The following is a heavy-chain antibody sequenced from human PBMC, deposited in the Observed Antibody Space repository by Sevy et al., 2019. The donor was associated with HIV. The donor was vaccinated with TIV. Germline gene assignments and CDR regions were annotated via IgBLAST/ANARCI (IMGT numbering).Heavy chain of an antibody. Sequence: GGSLRLSCTASGFISSPYWMHWVRQAPGKGLVWVSRINPDGSITSYADAVKGRFTISRDNAKNSLYLQMNSLRAEDTAVYYCARGARWDSSGWSYFDYWGQGTLVTVSS. CDR1: GFISSPYW. V-gene: IGHV3-74*01. CDR3: ARGARWDSSGWSYFDY. CDR2: INPDGSIT. J-gene: IGHJ4*02. D-gene: IGHD6-19*01.